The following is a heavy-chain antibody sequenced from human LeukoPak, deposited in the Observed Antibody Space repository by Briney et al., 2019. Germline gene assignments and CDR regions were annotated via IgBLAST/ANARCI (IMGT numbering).Heavy chain of an antibody. D-gene: IGHD3-3*01. CDR1: GFTFSSYA. Sequence: GGSLRLSCIASGFTFSSYAMHWVRQAPGKGLEWVAVISYDGSNKYYADSVKGRFTISRDNSKNTLYLQMNSLRAEDTAVYYCARDPGITIFGVVITPPYFDYWGQGTLVTVSS. CDR3: ARDPGITIFGVVITPPYFDY. V-gene: IGHV3-30-3*01. J-gene: IGHJ4*02. CDR2: ISYDGSNK.